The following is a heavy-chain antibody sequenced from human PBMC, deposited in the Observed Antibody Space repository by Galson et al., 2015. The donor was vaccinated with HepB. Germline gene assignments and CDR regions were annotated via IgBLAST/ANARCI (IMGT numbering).Heavy chain of an antibody. CDR3: ARDSLDIVVVPTHRRGGYYYYYMDV. CDR2: ISYDGSNK. J-gene: IGHJ6*03. V-gene: IGHV3-30-3*01. D-gene: IGHD2-2*01. CDR1: GFTFSSYA. Sequence: SLRLSCAASGFTFSSYAMHWVRQAPGKGLEWVAVISYDGSNKYYADSVKGRFTISRDNSKNTLYLQMNSLRAEDTAVYYCARDSLDIVVVPTHRRGGYYYYYMDVWGKGTTVTVSS.